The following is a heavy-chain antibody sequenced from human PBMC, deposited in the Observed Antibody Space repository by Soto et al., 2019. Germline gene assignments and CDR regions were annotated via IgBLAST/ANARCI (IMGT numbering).Heavy chain of an antibody. CDR1: GFTFSSYA. Sequence: GGSQELSCAASGFTFSSYAMSWVRHAPGKGLEWVSAISGSGGSTYYADSVKGRFTISRDNSKNTLYLQMNSLRAEDTAVYYCAHTPDSSGYYYYGMDVWGQGTTVTVSS. CDR2: ISGSGGST. V-gene: IGHV3-23*01. D-gene: IGHD3-22*01. J-gene: IGHJ6*02. CDR3: AHTPDSSGYYYYGMDV.